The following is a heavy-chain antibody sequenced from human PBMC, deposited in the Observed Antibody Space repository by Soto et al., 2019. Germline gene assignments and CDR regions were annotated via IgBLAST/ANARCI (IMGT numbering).Heavy chain of an antibody. V-gene: IGHV4-31*03. CDR1: GGSISSGGYY. Sequence: QVQLQESGPGLVKPSQTLSLTCTVSGGSISSGGYYWSWIRQHPGKGLEWIGYIYYSGSTYYNPSLKSRVTIAVDTSKNQFSLKLSSVTAADTAVYYCARDQRSWYNWFDPWGQGTLVTVSS. D-gene: IGHD6-13*01. J-gene: IGHJ5*02. CDR3: ARDQRSWYNWFDP. CDR2: IYYSGST.